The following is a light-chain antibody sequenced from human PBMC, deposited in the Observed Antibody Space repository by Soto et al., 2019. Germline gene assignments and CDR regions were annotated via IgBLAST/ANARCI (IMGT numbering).Light chain of an antibody. Sequence: EILMTQSPATLSVSPGERATLSCRASQSVSSNLAWYQQKPGQAPRLLIYDASNRAAGVPARFSGSGSGTDFTLIISSVEPEDFAVYYCQQRSNWPPITFGQGTRLEIK. V-gene: IGKV3-11*01. CDR3: QQRSNWPPIT. CDR1: QSVSSN. J-gene: IGKJ5*01. CDR2: DAS.